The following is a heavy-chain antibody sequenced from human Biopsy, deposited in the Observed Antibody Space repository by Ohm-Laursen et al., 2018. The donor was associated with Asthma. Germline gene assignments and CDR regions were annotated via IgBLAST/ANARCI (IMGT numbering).Heavy chain of an antibody. V-gene: IGHV4-39*01. CDR1: GGYMRSGNYY. D-gene: IGHD6-13*01. J-gene: IGHJ6*02. CDR2: IYYSGTT. CDR3: VRGSSSWHHGPFHYYYGLDV. Sequence: PGTLSLTCGLSSGSGGYMRSGNYYWGWIRQPPGKGLEWIGSIYYSGTTYYNPSLESRVTVPADTSKNQFSRKLTSVTAADTAVYYCVRGSSSWHHGPFHYYYGLDVWGQGTTATVSS.